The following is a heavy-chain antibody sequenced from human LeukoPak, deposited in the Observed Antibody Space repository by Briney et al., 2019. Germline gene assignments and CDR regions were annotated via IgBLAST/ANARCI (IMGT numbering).Heavy chain of an antibody. CDR3: ARGGGSGG. D-gene: IGHD3-10*01. J-gene: IGHJ4*02. V-gene: IGHV4-59*11. CDR2: IYYSGST. CDR1: GGSISSHC. Sequence: SETLSLTCTVSGGSISSHCWSWIRQPPGKGLEWIGYIYYSGSTNYNPSLKSRVTISVDTSKNQFSLKLSSVTAADTAVYYCARGGGSGGWGQGTLVTVSS.